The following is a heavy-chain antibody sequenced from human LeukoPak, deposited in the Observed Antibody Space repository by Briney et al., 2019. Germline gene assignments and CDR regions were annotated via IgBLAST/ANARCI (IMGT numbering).Heavy chain of an antibody. CDR1: GYTFTSYY. J-gene: IGHJ4*02. D-gene: IGHD3-10*01. V-gene: IGHV1-46*01. Sequence: ASVKVSCKASGYTFTSYYMHWVRQAPGQGLEWMGIINPSGGSASCAQKFQGRVTMTRDTSTSTVYMELSSLRSEDTAVYYCARAEVGGYYGSGISYWGQGTLVTVSS. CDR2: INPSGGSA. CDR3: ARAEVGGYYGSGISY.